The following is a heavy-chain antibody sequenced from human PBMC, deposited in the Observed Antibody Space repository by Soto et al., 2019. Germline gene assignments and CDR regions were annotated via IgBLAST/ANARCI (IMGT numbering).Heavy chain of an antibody. D-gene: IGHD7-27*01. Sequence: GGSLRLSCAASGFTFSNYAMSWVRQAPGKGLEWVSSIGGSGGSTYYTDSVKGRFTISRDNSRNTLYLQMNSLRAEDTAVFYCAKDPWGSVGYFDLWGRGTQVTVSS. CDR2: IGGSGGST. J-gene: IGHJ2*01. CDR1: GFTFSNYA. V-gene: IGHV3-23*01. CDR3: AKDPWGSVGYFDL.